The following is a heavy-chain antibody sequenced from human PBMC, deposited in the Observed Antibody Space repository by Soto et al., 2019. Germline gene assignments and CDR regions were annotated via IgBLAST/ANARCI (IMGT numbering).Heavy chain of an antibody. D-gene: IGHD6-19*01. Sequence: PSEPLPLICAVSGDSISSSGFYWGSIRQPPGKGLEWIGSIYYSGSTYYNPSLKSRVTISVDTSKSQFSLKMRSVTAADTAVYYCARRQQWLAGYFDYWGQGTLVTVSS. J-gene: IGHJ4*02. V-gene: IGHV4-39*01. CDR3: ARRQQWLAGYFDY. CDR2: IYYSGST. CDR1: GDSISSSGFY.